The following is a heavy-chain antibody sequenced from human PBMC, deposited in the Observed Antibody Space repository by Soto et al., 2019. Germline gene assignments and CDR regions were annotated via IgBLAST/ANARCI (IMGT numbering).Heavy chain of an antibody. V-gene: IGHV4-34*01. CDR1: GGSFSGYD. CDR2: INHSGST. J-gene: IGHJ4*02. Sequence: PSESLSLTCAVYGGSFSGYDGSWIRQPPGKGLEWIGEINHSGSTNYNPSLKSRVTISVDTSKNQFSLKLSSVTAADTAVYYCARNQLLWKYFDYWGQGTLVTVSS. D-gene: IGHD2-2*01. CDR3: ARNQLLWKYFDY.